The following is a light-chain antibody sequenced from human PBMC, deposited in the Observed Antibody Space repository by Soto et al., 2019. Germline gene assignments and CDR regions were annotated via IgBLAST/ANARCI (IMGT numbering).Light chain of an antibody. V-gene: IGLV1-40*01. CDR3: QSYDSSLSVAV. CDR2: DNS. Sequence: QSMLTQPPSVSGAPGQRVTISCTGSSSNIGAGYDVHWYQQLPGTAPKLLIYDNSNRPSGVPDRFSGSKSGTSASLAITGLQAEDEADYYCQSYDSSLSVAVFGGGSQLTVL. J-gene: IGLJ7*01. CDR1: SSNIGAGYD.